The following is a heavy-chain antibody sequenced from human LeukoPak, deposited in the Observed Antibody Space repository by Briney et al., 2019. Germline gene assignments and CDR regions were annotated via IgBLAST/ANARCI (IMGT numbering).Heavy chain of an antibody. D-gene: IGHD5-12*01. J-gene: IGHJ4*02. CDR1: GFTFNNYA. Sequence: PGGSPRLSCAASGFTFNNYAMGWVRQAPGKGLEWVSVISGSSAGIKYADSVKGRFTISRDNSKDTLYLQMNSLRAEDTAVYYCARASRYSGFLDYWGQGTLVTVSS. CDR2: ISGSSAGI. CDR3: ARASRYSGFLDY. V-gene: IGHV3-23*01.